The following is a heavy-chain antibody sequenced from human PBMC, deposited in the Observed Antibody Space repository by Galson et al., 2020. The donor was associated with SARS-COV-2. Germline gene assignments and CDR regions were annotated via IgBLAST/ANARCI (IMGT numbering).Heavy chain of an antibody. CDR2: IGTDENT. CDR1: GFIFSNFA. V-gene: IGHV3-64*01. D-gene: IGHD1-26*01. CDR3: ARQTSAFDY. Sequence: GGSLRLSCAASGFIFSNFAMHWVRQAPGKGLEHVSSIGTDENTFYANSVKGRFTISRDNSKSTLYLQMGSLRDDDMAVYYCARQTSAFDYWGQGTLVTVSS. J-gene: IGHJ4*02.